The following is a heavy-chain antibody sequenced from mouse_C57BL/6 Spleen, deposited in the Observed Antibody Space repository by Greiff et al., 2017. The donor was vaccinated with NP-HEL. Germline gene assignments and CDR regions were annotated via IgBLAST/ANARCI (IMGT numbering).Heavy chain of an antibody. Sequence: QVQLQQSGAELVKPGASVKISCKASGYAFSSYWMNWVKQRPGKGLEWIGQIYPGDGDTNYNGKFKGKATLTADKSSSTAYMQLSSLTSEDSAVYFCRSEEDSNYDFDYWGQGTTLTVSS. V-gene: IGHV1-80*01. CDR3: RSEEDSNYDFDY. J-gene: IGHJ2*01. D-gene: IGHD2-5*01. CDR2: IYPGDGDT. CDR1: GYAFSSYW.